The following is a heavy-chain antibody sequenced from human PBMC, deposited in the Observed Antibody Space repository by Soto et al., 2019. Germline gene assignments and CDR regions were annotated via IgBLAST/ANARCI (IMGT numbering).Heavy chain of an antibody. CDR3: ARRWGDAFDF. CDR1: GGSISSGCYY. Sequence: SETLSLTCTVSGGSISSGCYYWSWIRQHPGKGLEWIGYIYYSGSTNYNPSLKSRVTISVDTSKNQFSLKLSSVTAADTAVYYCARRWGDAFDFWGQGTMVTVSS. D-gene: IGHD1-26*01. CDR2: IYYSGST. V-gene: IGHV4-61*01. J-gene: IGHJ3*01.